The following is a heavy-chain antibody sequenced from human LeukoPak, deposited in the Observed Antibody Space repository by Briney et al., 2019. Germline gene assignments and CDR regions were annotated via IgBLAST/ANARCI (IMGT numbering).Heavy chain of an antibody. V-gene: IGHV3-23*01. J-gene: IGHJ4*02. CDR3: AKNGYDSSGYLYFDY. Sequence: PGGSLRLSCAASGFTFSTYAVSWVRQAPGKGLEWVSAISGSGGSTYYADSVKGRFTISRDNSKNTLYLQMNSLRAEDTAVYYCAKNGYDSSGYLYFDYWGQGTLVTVFS. D-gene: IGHD3-22*01. CDR2: ISGSGGST. CDR1: GFTFSTYA.